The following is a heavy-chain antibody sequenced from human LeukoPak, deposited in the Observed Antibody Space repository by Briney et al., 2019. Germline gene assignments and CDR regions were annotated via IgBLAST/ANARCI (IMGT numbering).Heavy chain of an antibody. CDR2: IYHSGST. J-gene: IGHJ4*02. V-gene: IGHV4-38-2*02. CDR3: ARGGRIVVVPASSARDRSLGY. CDR1: GYSISSSYY. D-gene: IGHD2-2*01. Sequence: SETLSLTCTVSGYSISSSYYWGWIRQPPGKGLEYIGSIYHSGSTYYNPSLKSRVTMSVDTSKNQFSLKLSSVTAADTAVYYCARGGRIVVVPASSARDRSLGYWGQGTLVTVSS.